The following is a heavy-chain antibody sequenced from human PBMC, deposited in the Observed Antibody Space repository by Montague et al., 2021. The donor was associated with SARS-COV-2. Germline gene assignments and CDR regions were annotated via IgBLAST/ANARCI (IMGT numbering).Heavy chain of an antibody. CDR1: GASISSNNW. CDR3: ARLGVVPSPRTFDP. D-gene: IGHD3-10*01. CDR2: TYHSGST. Sequence: SETLSLTCEVSGASISSNNWWIWVRQSPGKGLEWIGETYHSGSTNYNQSLRSRVTISVDKSKNQFSLKVNSASAAATAEYYCARLGVVPSPRTFDPWGQGTLVTVSS. V-gene: IGHV4-4*02. J-gene: IGHJ5*02.